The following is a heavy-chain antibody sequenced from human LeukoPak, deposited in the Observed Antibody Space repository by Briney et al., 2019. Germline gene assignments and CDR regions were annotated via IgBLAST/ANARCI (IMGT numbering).Heavy chain of an antibody. CDR3: ARAGLYYYGSGSYFDY. Sequence: PGRSLRLSCAASGFTFSSYGMHWVRQAPGKGLEWVAVIWYDGSNKYYADSVKGRFTISRDNSKNTLYLQMNSLRAEDTAVYYCARAGLYYYGSGSYFDYWGQGTLVTVSS. CDR2: IWYDGSNK. V-gene: IGHV3-30*19. J-gene: IGHJ4*02. CDR1: GFTFSSYG. D-gene: IGHD3-10*01.